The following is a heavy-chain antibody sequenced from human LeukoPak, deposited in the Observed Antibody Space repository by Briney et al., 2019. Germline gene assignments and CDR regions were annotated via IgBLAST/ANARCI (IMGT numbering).Heavy chain of an antibody. J-gene: IGHJ4*02. CDR1: GFTFSRYA. D-gene: IGHD6-13*01. CDR2: NGDDT. V-gene: IGHV3-64D*06. Sequence: GGSLRLSCSASGFTFSRYAMHCVRQAPGKRLEYVSSNGDDTYNADSVWGRFTISRDNSENTLYLQMTSLRPEDTAVYYCVKDLQYSSSPHWGQGTLVTVSS. CDR3: VKDLQYSSSPH.